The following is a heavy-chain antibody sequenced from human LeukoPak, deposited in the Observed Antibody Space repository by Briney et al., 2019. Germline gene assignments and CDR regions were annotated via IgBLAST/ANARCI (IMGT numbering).Heavy chain of an antibody. D-gene: IGHD3-22*01. V-gene: IGHV1-2*02. CDR2: INPNSGGT. Sequence: GASVKLSCKASGYTFTGYYMHWVRQAPGQGLGWMGWINPNSGGTNYAQRFQGRVTMTRDTSISTAYMELSRLRSDGTAVYYCARDVTYYYDTSGYRDAFDIGGQGTMVTVSS. CDR1: GYTFTGYY. CDR3: ARDVTYYYDTSGYRDAFDI. J-gene: IGHJ3*02.